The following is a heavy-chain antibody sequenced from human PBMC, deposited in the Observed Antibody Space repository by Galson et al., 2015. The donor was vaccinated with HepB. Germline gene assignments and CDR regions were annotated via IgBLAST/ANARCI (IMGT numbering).Heavy chain of an antibody. J-gene: IGHJ4*02. CDR3: AKGADYYDSSGYYNRAVHFFDY. CDR1: GYTFTSYG. Sequence: SVKVSCKASGYTFTSYGISWVRQAPGQGLEWMGWISAYNGNTNYAQKLQGRVTMTTDTSTSTAYMELRSLRSDDTAVYYCAKGADYYDSSGYYNRAVHFFDYWGQGTLVTVSS. V-gene: IGHV1-18*01. CDR2: ISAYNGNT. D-gene: IGHD3-22*01.